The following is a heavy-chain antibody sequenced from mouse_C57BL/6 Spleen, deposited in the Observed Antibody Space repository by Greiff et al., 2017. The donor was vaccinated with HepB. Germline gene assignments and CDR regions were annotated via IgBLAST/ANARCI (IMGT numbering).Heavy chain of an antibody. D-gene: IGHD4-1*01. J-gene: IGHJ4*01. CDR3: ARKNWDYAMGY. Sequence: DVMLVESGGGLVKPGGSLKLSCAASGFTFSDYGMHWVRQAPEKGLEWVAYISSGSSTIYYADTVKCRFTISRDNAKYTLFLQMTSLRSEDTAMYYCARKNWDYAMGYWGHGTSVTVSS. CDR1: GFTFSDYG. V-gene: IGHV5-17*01. CDR2: ISSGSSTI.